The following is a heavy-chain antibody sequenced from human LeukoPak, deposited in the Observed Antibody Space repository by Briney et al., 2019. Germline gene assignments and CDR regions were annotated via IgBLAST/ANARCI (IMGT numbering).Heavy chain of an antibody. J-gene: IGHJ3*02. V-gene: IGHV4-4*07. CDR1: GGSTSSYY. D-gene: IGHD3-3*01. CDR2: IYTSGST. Sequence: SETLSLTCTVSGGSTSSYYWSWIRQPAGKGLEWIGRIYTSGSTNYNPSLKSRVTMSVDTPKNQFSLKLSSVTAADTAVYYCARAVWSGYHDAFDIWGQGTMVTVSS. CDR3: ARAVWSGYHDAFDI.